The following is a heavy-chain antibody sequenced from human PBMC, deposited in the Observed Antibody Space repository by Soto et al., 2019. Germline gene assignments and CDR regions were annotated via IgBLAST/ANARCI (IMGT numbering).Heavy chain of an antibody. D-gene: IGHD3-22*01. Sequence: GGSLRLSCVACSYNFNKYAVSWVRQAPGKGLEWVSAIGTSGDNTYYTDSVKGRFTISRDNSKNMLYLQMDSLTAEDTAVYYCARRAYYFDDTGSHAFDIWGQGARVTVSS. CDR3: ARRAYYFDDTGSHAFDI. V-gene: IGHV3-23*01. CDR2: IGTSGDNT. CDR1: SYNFNKYA. J-gene: IGHJ3*02.